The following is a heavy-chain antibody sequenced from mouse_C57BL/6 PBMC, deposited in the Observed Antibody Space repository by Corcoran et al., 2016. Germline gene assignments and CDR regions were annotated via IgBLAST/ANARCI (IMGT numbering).Heavy chain of an antibody. Sequence: QIQLVQSGPELKKPGETVKVSCKASGYTFTTYGMSWVKQATGKGLKWMGWINTYSGVPTYADDFKGRFAFSLETSASTAYLQINNLKNEDTATYFGARSPMCDVYWSFDGWCTGTTFTVSP. D-gene: IGHD1-1*02. J-gene: IGHJ1*03. CDR2: INTYSGVP. CDR3: ARSPMCDVYWSFDG. CDR1: GYTFTTYG. V-gene: IGHV9-3*01.